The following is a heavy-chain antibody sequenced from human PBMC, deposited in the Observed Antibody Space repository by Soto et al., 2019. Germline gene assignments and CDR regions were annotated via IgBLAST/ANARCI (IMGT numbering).Heavy chain of an antibody. CDR1: GYTFTSYG. D-gene: IGHD6-13*01. CDR3: ARERAAAGGDYGMDV. Sequence: QVQLVQSGAEVKKPGASVKVSCKASGYTFTSYGISWVRQAPGQGLEWMGWISAYNGNTNYAQKLQGRVTMTTDTSXXTAYMELRSLRSDDTAVDYCARERAAAGGDYGMDVWGQGTTVTVSS. V-gene: IGHV1-18*01. CDR2: ISAYNGNT. J-gene: IGHJ6*02.